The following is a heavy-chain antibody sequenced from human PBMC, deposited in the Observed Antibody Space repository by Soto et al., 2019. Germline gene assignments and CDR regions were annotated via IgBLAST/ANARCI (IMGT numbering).Heavy chain of an antibody. D-gene: IGHD3-10*01. CDR3: ARDLIKGSYPGVAFDI. CDR1: GGSISSGGYY. J-gene: IGHJ3*02. V-gene: IGHV4-31*03. Sequence: SETLSLTCTVSGGSISSGGYYWSWIRQHPGKGLEWIGYIYYSGSTYYNPSLKSRVTISVDTSKNQFSLKLSSVTAADTAVYYCARDLIKGSYPGVAFDIWGQGTMVTVSS. CDR2: IYYSGST.